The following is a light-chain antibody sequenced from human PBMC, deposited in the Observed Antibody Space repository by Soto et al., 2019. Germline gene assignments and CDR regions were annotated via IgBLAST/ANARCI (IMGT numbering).Light chain of an antibody. CDR2: GAS. CDR3: QQYGSSPRT. J-gene: IGKJ1*01. Sequence: IGWTQSPGTLSLSPGERATLSCRASQSVSSSYLAWYQQKPGQAPRLLIYGASSRATGIPDRFSGSGSGTDFTLTISRLEPEDFAVYYCQQYGSSPRTFGQGTKVDNK. V-gene: IGKV3-20*01. CDR1: QSVSSSY.